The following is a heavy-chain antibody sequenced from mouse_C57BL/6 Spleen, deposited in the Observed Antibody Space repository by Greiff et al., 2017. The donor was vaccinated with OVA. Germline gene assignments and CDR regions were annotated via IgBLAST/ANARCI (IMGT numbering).Heavy chain of an antibody. V-gene: IGHV7-3*01. CDR3: SRYLTGMYFDV. CDR2: IRNKANGYTT. CDR1: GFTFTDYY. J-gene: IGHJ1*03. Sequence: EVKLVESGGGLVQPGGSLSLSCAASGFTFTDYYMSWVRQPPGKALEWLGFIRNKANGYTTEYSASVKGRFTISRDNSQSILYLQMNALRAEDSATYYCSRYLTGMYFDVWGTGTTVTVSS. D-gene: IGHD4-1*01.